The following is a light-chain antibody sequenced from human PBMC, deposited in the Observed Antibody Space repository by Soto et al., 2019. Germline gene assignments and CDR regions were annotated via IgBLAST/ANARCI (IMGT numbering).Light chain of an antibody. CDR2: DAS. J-gene: IGKJ1*01. CDR3: QQYQDWPRT. V-gene: IGKV3-11*01. CDR1: QSVSSS. Sequence: EIVLTQSPGTLSLSPGERATLSCRASQSVSSSLAWYQQKPGQAPRLLIYDASNRATGIPARFSGSGSGTDFTLTISSLQAEDSAVYYCQQYQDWPRTFGQGTKVDIK.